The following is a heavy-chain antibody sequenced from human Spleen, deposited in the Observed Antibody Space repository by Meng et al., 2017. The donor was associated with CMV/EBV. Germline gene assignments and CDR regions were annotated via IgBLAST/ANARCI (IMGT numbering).Heavy chain of an antibody. CDR2: ISGSGGST. CDR3: AKAQSPASWYNWNYVPAELDY. D-gene: IGHD1-7*01. V-gene: IGHV3-23*01. Sequence: GGSLRLSCAASGFTFSSYAMSWVRQAPGKGLEWVSAISGSGGSTYYADSVKGRFTISRDNSKNTLYLQMNSLRAEDTAVYYCAKAQSPASWYNWNYVPAELDYWGQGTLVTVSS. J-gene: IGHJ4*02. CDR1: GFTFSSYA.